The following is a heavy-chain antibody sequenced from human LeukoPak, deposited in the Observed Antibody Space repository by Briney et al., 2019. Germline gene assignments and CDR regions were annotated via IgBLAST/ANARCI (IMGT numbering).Heavy chain of an antibody. CDR1: GFTFSTHA. CDR3: ANQSPG. Sequence: SGGSLRLSCGASGFTFSTHAMSWVRQAPGKGLDWVSAISGDGETTYYADSVKGRFTISRGNSKNTVYLQMNSLRAEDTAVYYCANQSPGWGQGTLVTVSS. J-gene: IGHJ4*02. V-gene: IGHV3-23*01. CDR2: ISGDGETT.